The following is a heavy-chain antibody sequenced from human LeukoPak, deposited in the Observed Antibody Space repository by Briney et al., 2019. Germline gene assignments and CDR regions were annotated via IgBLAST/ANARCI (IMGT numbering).Heavy chain of an antibody. V-gene: IGHV3-23*01. Sequence: PGGSLRLSCVASGLPFSGYAMSWVRQAPGKGLEWVSAISGDGASTYYADSVKGRFTISRDNSKNTLYVQMNSLRAEDTAIYYCAREVGHLDYWGQGTLVTVSS. CDR2: ISGDGAST. D-gene: IGHD1-26*01. CDR1: GLPFSGYA. J-gene: IGHJ4*02. CDR3: AREVGHLDY.